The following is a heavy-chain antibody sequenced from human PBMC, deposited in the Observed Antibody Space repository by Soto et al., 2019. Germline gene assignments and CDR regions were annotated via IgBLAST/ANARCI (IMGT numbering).Heavy chain of an antibody. J-gene: IGHJ4*02. V-gene: IGHV3-48*02. Sequence: GGSLRLSCVASGFSFRSYSMNWVRQAPGKGPEWVAYVSGSGSTQYYADSVKGRFTISRDNAMQSLYLQLNSLRDEDTAVYYCARDPKSGNQKLYFDYWGQGALVTVSS. CDR1: GFSFRSYS. D-gene: IGHD1-26*01. CDR2: VSGSGSTQ. CDR3: ARDPKSGNQKLYFDY.